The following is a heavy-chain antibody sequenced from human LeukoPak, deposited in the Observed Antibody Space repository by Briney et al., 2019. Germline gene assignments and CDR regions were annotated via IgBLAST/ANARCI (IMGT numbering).Heavy chain of an antibody. J-gene: IGHJ6*02. Sequence: SETLSLTCTVSGGSISSYYWSWIRQPPGKGLEWIGYIYYSGSTNYNPSLKSRVTISVDTSKNQFSLKLSSVTAADTAVYYCAKWNGVHMVRGVPHYGMDVWGQGTTVTVSS. D-gene: IGHD3-10*01. CDR2: IYYSGST. CDR3: AKWNGVHMVRGVPHYGMDV. CDR1: GGSISSYY. V-gene: IGHV4-59*01.